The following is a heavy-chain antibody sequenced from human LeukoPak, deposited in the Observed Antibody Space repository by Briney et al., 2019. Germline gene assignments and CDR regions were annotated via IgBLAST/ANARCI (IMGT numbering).Heavy chain of an antibody. Sequence: XXYXXWIRQPPXXGXEWIVEINHSGSTNYNPSLKSRVTISVDTSKNQFSLKLSSVTAADTAVYYCARGPMEAGGRRNGRWFDPWGQGTLVTVSS. CDR3: ARGPMEAGGRRNGRWFDP. J-gene: IGHJ5*02. D-gene: IGHD6-13*01. CDR1: XXY. CDR2: INHSGST. V-gene: IGHV4-34*01.